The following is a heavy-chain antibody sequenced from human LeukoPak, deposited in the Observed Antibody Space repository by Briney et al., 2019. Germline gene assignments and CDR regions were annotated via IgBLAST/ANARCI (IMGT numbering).Heavy chain of an antibody. CDR2: ISSSSSTI. CDR1: GFVFSSAW. CDR3: SRWSSSWYVEDY. V-gene: IGHV3-48*02. D-gene: IGHD6-13*01. J-gene: IGHJ4*02. Sequence: GGSLRLSCAASGFVFSSAWMTWVRQAPGKGLEWVSYISSSSSTIYYADSVKGRFTISRDNAKNSLYLQMNSLRDEDTAVYYCSRWSSSWYVEDYWGQGTLVTVSS.